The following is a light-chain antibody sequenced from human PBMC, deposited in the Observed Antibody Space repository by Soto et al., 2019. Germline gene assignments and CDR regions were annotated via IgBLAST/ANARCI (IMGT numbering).Light chain of an antibody. CDR1: QSVSGSY. V-gene: IGKV3-20*01. J-gene: IGKJ1*01. CDR3: QQYDSYSSGP. Sequence: EIVLTQSPGTLSLSPGEIATLSFSASQSVSGSYLAWYQQKPGQAPRLLIYGASTRATGIPARFSGSGPGTEFTLTISNLQPDDFATYYCQQYDSYSSGPFGQGTKVDIK. CDR2: GAS.